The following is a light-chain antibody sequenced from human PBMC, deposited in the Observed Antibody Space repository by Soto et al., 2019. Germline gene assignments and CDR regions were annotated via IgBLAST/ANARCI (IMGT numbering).Light chain of an antibody. CDR2: DVS. J-gene: IGKJ5*01. Sequence: EIVMTQSPATLSVSPGERATLSCRAGQGVTTNFAWYQQKSGQSPRLLIYDVSIRATGVPARFSGTGSETDFTLTLSGLQSEDSAVYFCQQYNNWPFSFGQGTRLEI. CDR3: QQYNNWPFS. V-gene: IGKV3-15*01. CDR1: QGVTTN.